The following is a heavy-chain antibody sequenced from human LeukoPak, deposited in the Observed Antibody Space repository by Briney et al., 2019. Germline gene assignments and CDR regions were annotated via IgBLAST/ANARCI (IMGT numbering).Heavy chain of an antibody. D-gene: IGHD3-22*01. J-gene: IGHJ4*02. CDR2: IKPDGSQI. Sequence: GGSLRLSCAASGFTFSSYSMSWVRQAPGKGLEWVANIKPDGSQIYYVDSVKGRFTISRDNAKDTLYLQMNSLRAEDTAVYYCASQYFYDSSGYYREHDYWGQGTLVTVSS. V-gene: IGHV3-7*01. CDR1: GFTFSSYS. CDR3: ASQYFYDSSGYYREHDY.